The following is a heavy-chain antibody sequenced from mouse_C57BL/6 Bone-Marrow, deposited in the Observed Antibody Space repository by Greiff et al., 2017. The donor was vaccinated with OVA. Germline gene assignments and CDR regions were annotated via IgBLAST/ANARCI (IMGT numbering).Heavy chain of an antibody. CDR1: GYTFTSYC. V-gene: IGHV1-55*01. Sequence: QVQLQQSGAELVKPGASVKMSCKASGYTFTSYCITWVKQRPGQGLEWIGDIYPGSGSTNYNEKFKSKATLTVDTSSSTAYMQLSSLTSEDSAVYYCARWGDGYYFGWFAYWGQGTLVTVSA. J-gene: IGHJ3*01. D-gene: IGHD2-3*01. CDR3: ARWGDGYYFGWFAY. CDR2: IYPGSGST.